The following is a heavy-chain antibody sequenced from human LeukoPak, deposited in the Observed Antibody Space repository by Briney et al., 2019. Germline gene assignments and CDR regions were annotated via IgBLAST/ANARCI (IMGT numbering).Heavy chain of an antibody. J-gene: IGHJ4*02. D-gene: IGHD2-15*01. CDR1: GFTFSSYS. V-gene: IGHV3-21*04. Sequence: PGGSLRLSCAASGFTFSSYSMNWVRQAPGKGLEWVSSISSSSSYIYYADSVKGRFTISRDNSKNTVYLQMNSLRAEDAAVYYCARAPVTSCRGAFCYQFDYWGPGILVTVSS. CDR3: ARAPVTSCRGAFCYQFDY. CDR2: ISSSSSYI.